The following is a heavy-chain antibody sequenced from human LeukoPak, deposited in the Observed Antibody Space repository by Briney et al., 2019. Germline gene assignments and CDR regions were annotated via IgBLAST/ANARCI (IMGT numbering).Heavy chain of an antibody. Sequence: QPGRSLRLSCAASGFTFDDYAMHWVRQAPGKGLEWVSGISWNSGSIGYADSVKGRFTISRDNAKNSLYLQMNSLRAEDTAVYYCARDLGRMAGLLGYWGQGTLVTVSS. D-gene: IGHD6-19*01. CDR2: ISWNSGSI. CDR3: ARDLGRMAGLLGY. J-gene: IGHJ4*02. CDR1: GFTFDDYA. V-gene: IGHV3-9*01.